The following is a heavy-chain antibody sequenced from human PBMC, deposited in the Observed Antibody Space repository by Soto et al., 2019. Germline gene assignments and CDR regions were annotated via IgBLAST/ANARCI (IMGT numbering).Heavy chain of an antibody. CDR3: AKAVYGGNRLIDY. CDR2: ISGSGGRT. CDR1: GFTFSIYA. J-gene: IGHJ4*02. V-gene: IGHV3-23*01. Sequence: GGSLRLSCAASGFTFSIYAMSWVRQAPGKGLEWVTAISGSGGRTYYADSVKGRLTISRYNAKNTLYLQMNSLRAEDTAVYYCAKAVYGGNRLIDYWGQGTLVTVAA. D-gene: IGHD4-17*01.